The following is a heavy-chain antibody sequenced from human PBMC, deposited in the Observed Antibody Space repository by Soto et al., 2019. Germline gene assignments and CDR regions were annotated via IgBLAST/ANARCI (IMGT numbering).Heavy chain of an antibody. V-gene: IGHV3-74*01. Sequence: GGSLRLSCAASAFTFTNYWMHWVRQAPGKGLVWVSRINGDGRIITYADSVKGRFTVSRDNAKNTLYLEMNSLRAEDTAVYYCARVGTGYYYKDVWGKGTTVTVSS. CDR1: AFTFTNYW. CDR2: INGDGRII. CDR3: ARVGTGYYYKDV. J-gene: IGHJ6*03.